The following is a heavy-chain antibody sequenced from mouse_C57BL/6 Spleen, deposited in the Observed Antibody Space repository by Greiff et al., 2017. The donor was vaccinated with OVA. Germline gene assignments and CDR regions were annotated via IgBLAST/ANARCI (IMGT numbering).Heavy chain of an antibody. CDR2: IWRGGST. Sequence: VQGVESGPGLVQPSQSLSITCTVSGFSLTSYGVHWVRQSPGKGLEWLGVIWRGGSTDYNAAFMSRLSITKDNSKSQVFFNMNSRQADDTAIYYCAKWAAFTTVVAKGYFDVWGTGTTVTVSS. CDR3: AKWAAFTTVVAKGYFDV. D-gene: IGHD1-1*01. J-gene: IGHJ1*03. V-gene: IGHV2-5*01. CDR1: GFSLTSYG.